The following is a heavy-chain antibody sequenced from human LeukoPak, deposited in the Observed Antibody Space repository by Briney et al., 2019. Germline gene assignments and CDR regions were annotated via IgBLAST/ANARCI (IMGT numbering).Heavy chain of an antibody. CDR2: IYPGDSDT. CDR3: AMTFSGRYYGPTNNWFDP. D-gene: IGHD1-26*01. J-gene: IGHJ5*02. CDR1: GYSFTSYW. V-gene: IGHV5-51*01. Sequence: HGESLKISCKGSGYSFTSYWIGWVRQMPGKGLEWMGIIYPGDSDTRYSPSFQGQVTISADKSISTAYLQWSSLKASDTAMYYCAMTFSGRYYGPTNNWFDPWGQGTLVTVSS.